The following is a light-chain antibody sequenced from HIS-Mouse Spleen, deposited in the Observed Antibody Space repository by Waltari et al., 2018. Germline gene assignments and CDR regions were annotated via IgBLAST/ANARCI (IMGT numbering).Light chain of an antibody. CDR3: QQYYSTPYT. V-gene: IGKV4-1*01. CDR2: WAS. CDR1: QSVLYSSNNKNY. J-gene: IGKJ2*01. Sequence: DIGMTKSPDSLTVSLGERATIKCNSSQSVLYSSNNKNYLAWYQQKPGQPPKLLIYWASTRESGVPDRFSGSGSGTDFTLTISSLQAEDVAVYYCQQYYSTPYTFGQGTKLEIK.